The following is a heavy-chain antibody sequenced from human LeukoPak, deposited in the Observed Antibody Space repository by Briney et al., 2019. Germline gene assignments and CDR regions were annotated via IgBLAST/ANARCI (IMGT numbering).Heavy chain of an antibody. CDR2: IWYDGSNK. V-gene: IGHV3-33*08. CDR3: ARWPRRDKLFLLGYYFDY. J-gene: IGHJ4*02. CDR1: GFTFSSYA. Sequence: PGGSLRLSCAASGFTFSSYAMSWVRQAPGKGLEWVAVIWYDGSNKYYADSVKGRFTISRDNSKNTLYLQMNSLRAEDTAVYYCARWPRRDKLFLLGYYFDYWGQGTLVTVSS. D-gene: IGHD2/OR15-2a*01.